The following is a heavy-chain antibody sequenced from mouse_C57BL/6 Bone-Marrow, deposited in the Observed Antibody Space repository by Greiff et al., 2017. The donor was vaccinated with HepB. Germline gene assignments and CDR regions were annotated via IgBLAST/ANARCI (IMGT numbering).Heavy chain of an antibody. V-gene: IGHV5-2*01. CDR2: INSDGGST. J-gene: IGHJ4*01. CDR1: EYEFPSHD. Sequence: EVKLMESGGGLVQPGESLKLSCESNEYEFPSHDMSWVRKTPEKRLELVAAINSDGGSTYYPDTMERRFIISRDNTKKTLYLQMSSLRSEDTALYYCARLLWLRRGTAIGYAMDYWGQGTSVTVSS. D-gene: IGHD2-2*01. CDR3: ARLLWLRRGTAIGYAMDY.